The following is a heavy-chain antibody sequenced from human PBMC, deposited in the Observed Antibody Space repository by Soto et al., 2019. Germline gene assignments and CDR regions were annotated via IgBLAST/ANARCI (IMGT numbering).Heavy chain of an antibody. CDR2: ISSNGGST. CDR3: ARQAGDFTGNYYYYMDV. CDR1: GFTFSSYA. V-gene: IGHV3-64*01. J-gene: IGHJ6*03. Sequence: GGSLRLSRAASGFTFSSYAMHWVRQAPGKGLEYVSAISSNGGSTYYANSVKGRFTISRDNSKNTLYLQMGSLRAEDMAVYYCARQAGDFTGNYYYYMDVWGKGTTVTVSS. D-gene: IGHD2-21*02.